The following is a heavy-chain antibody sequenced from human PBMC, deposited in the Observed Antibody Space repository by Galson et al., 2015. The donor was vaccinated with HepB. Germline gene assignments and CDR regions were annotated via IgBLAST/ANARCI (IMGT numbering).Heavy chain of an antibody. CDR2: ISYDGSNK. V-gene: IGHV3-30-3*01. CDR1: GFTFSSYA. D-gene: IGHD4-17*01. J-gene: IGHJ4*02. CDR3: AREGLDYGDYVPGFDY. Sequence: SLRLSCAASGFTFSSYAMHWARQAPGKGLEWVAVISYDGSNKYYADSVKGRFTISRDNSKNTLYLQMNSLRAEDTAVYYCAREGLDYGDYVPGFDYWGQGTLVTVSS.